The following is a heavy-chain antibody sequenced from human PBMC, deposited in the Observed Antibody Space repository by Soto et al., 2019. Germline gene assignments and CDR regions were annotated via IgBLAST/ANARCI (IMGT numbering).Heavy chain of an antibody. CDR1: GGSISSSSYY. CDR2: IYYSGST. Sequence: PSGTPXLTFTVSGGSISSSSYYWGWIRQPPGKGLEWIGSIYYSGSTYYNPSLKSRVTISVDTSKNQFSLKLSSVTAADTAVYYCARASGYDFWTKFGYYFDYWGQGTLVTVSS. J-gene: IGHJ4*02. D-gene: IGHD5-12*01. V-gene: IGHV4-39*01. CDR3: ARASGYDFWTKFGYYFDY.